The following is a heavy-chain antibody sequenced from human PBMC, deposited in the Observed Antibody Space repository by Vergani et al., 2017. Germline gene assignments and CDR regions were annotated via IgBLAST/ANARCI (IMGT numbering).Heavy chain of an antibody. Sequence: QLQLQESGSGLVKPSQTLSLTCAVSGGSISSGGYSWGWIRQPPGKGLEWIGSIYYSGSTSYNPSLKSRVTISVDTSKNQFSLKLSSVTAADTTVYYCARALTGYDYWGQGTLVTVSS. CDR2: IYYSGST. V-gene: IGHV4-39*07. D-gene: IGHD3-9*01. CDR3: ARALTGYDY. CDR1: GGSISSGGYS. J-gene: IGHJ4*02.